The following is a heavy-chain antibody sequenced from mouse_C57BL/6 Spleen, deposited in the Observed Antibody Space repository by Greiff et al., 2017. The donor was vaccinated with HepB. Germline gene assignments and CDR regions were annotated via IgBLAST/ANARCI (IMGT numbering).Heavy chain of an antibody. Sequence: EVKVVESGGDLVKPGGSLKLSCAASGFTFSSYGMSWVRQTPDKRLEWVATISSGGSYTYYPDSVKGRFTISRDNAKNTLYLQMSSMKSEETAMYYCARQRSLTGNAMDYWGQGTSVTVSS. V-gene: IGHV5-6*01. CDR1: GFTFSSYG. CDR2: ISSGGSYT. D-gene: IGHD4-1*01. J-gene: IGHJ4*01. CDR3: ARQRSLTGNAMDY.